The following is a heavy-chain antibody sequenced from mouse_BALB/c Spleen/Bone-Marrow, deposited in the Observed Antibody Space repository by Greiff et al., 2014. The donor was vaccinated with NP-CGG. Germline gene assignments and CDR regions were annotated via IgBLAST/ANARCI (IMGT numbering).Heavy chain of an antibody. Sequence: VQLKESGPELVKPGASVKVSCMASGYSYTDYNIYWMKQSHGRSLEWIGYVDPYNGGTSYSQKFKGKATLTADKSSSTAFMHLNSLTSEDSAVYYCASYFDYTWFASWGQGTLVTVSA. CDR3: ASYFDYTWFAS. J-gene: IGHJ3*01. CDR2: VDPYNGGT. D-gene: IGHD2-4*01. CDR1: GYSYTDYN. V-gene: IGHV1S135*01.